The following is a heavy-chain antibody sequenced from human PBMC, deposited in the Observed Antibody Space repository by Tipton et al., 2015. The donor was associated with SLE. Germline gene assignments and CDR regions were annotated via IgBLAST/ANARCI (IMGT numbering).Heavy chain of an antibody. CDR2: INPNSGGP. CDR1: GYTFTGYY. J-gene: IGHJ3*02. Sequence: QVQLVQSGAEVKKPGASVKVSCKASGYTFTGYYMHWVRQAPGQGLEWMGRINPNSGGPNYAQKFQGRVTMTRDTSISTAYMELSRLRSDDTAVYYCARPGAYGVPDVDAVDIWGQGTMVTVSS. CDR3: ARPGAYGVPDVDAVDI. V-gene: IGHV1-2*06. D-gene: IGHD2-8*01.